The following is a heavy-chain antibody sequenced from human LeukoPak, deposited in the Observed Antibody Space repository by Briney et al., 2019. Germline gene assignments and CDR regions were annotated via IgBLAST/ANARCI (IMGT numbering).Heavy chain of an antibody. D-gene: IGHD2/OR15-2a*01. CDR2: IYQDGSKK. J-gene: IGHJ6*04. CDR3: ACTNTFDV. Sequence: PGGSLGLSCTASRFTFGDHAMSWVRQAPGKGLEWVANIYQDGSKKNYVDSVKGRFTISRDNAIDSLYLQMNNLRAEDTAVYYCACTNTFDVWGKGATVTVFS. CDR1: RFTFGDHA. V-gene: IGHV3-7*03.